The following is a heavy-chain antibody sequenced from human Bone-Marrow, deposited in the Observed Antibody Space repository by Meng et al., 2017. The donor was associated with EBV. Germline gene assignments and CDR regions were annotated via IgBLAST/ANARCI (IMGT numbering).Heavy chain of an antibody. Sequence: QLVQSGSGVKTPGASVKVSCKASGYTFTGHDMHWVRQAPGQGLEWMGRIDPNSGGADYAQKFQGGVTMTRDTSISTFYMELSRLTSDDTAVYFCARASDYGNDLDYWGQGTLVTVSS. J-gene: IGHJ4*02. CDR1: GYTFTGHD. D-gene: IGHD4-11*01. V-gene: IGHV1-2*06. CDR3: ARASDYGNDLDY. CDR2: IDPNSGGA.